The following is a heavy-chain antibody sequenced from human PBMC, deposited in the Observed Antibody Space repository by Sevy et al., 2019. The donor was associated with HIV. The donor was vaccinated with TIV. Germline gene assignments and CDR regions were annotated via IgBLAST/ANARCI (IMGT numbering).Heavy chain of an antibody. CDR1: AFTFSTYG. CDR3: ARDLRPHLLYSDFWSGYSGMDV. Sequence: GGSLRLSCVASAFTFSTYGMHWVRQAPGKGLEWVSVISFDGSHKYYADSVKGRCTVSRDNSKNTLNLQMNSLRAEDTAVYYCARDLRPHLLYSDFWSGYSGMDVSGQWTSVTVSS. D-gene: IGHD3-3*01. J-gene: IGHJ6*02. CDR2: ISFDGSHK. V-gene: IGHV3-30*03.